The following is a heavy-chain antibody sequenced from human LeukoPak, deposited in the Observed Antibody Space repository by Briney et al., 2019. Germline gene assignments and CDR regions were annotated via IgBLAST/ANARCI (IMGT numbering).Heavy chain of an antibody. CDR2: IYYSGST. J-gene: IGHJ4*02. Sequence: SETLSLTCTVSGGSISSYYWSWIRQPPGKGLEWIGYIYYSGSTNYNPSLKSRVTISVDTSKNQFSLKLSSVTAADTAVYYCAREEIAVAGPHFDYWGQETLVTVSS. CDR3: AREEIAVAGPHFDY. D-gene: IGHD6-19*01. V-gene: IGHV4-59*01. CDR1: GGSISSYY.